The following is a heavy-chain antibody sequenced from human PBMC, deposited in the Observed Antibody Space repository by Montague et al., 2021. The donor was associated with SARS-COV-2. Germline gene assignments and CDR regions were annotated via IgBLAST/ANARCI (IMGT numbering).Heavy chain of an antibody. J-gene: IGHJ4*02. D-gene: IGHD7-27*01. V-gene: IGHV4-31*03. CDR2: IYYTGST. Sequence: TLSLTCTVSGGSISGDTYYWTWIRQHPGKGLEWIAYIYYTGSTYYNPSLQSRLRTSLDTSKNQFSLTLTSVTAADTAIYYCARNRGCASRGAGYIDLWGQGTLVTVSS. CDR1: GGSISGDTYY. CDR3: ARNRGCASRGAGYIDL.